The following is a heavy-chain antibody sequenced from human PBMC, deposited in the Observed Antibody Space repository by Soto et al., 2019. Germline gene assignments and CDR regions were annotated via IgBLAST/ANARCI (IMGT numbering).Heavy chain of an antibody. Sequence: QVQLVQSGAEVKTPGPSVKVSCKASGGTFSSYAISWVRQAPGQGLEWMGGIIPISGTANYAQKFQGRVTITADESTSTAYMELSSLRSEDTAVYYCARSQGSSTSLEIYYYYYYGMDVWGQGTTVTVSS. D-gene: IGHD2-2*01. CDR2: IIPISGTA. CDR1: GGTFSSYA. CDR3: ARSQGSSTSLEIYYYYYYGMDV. V-gene: IGHV1-69*01. J-gene: IGHJ6*02.